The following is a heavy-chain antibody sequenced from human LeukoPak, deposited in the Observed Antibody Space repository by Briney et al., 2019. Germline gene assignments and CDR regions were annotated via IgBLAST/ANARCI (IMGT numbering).Heavy chain of an antibody. CDR1: GGSISSSIYF. Sequence: SETLSLTCTVSGGSISSSIYFWGWIRQPPWKGLEWIGSIHYSGSTYHDPSLKSRVTVSLDTSKNQFSLKLSSVTATDTAVYYCARQLYSSGSYYAPMDVWGKGTTVTISS. J-gene: IGHJ6*03. D-gene: IGHD3-10*01. V-gene: IGHV4-39*01. CDR2: IHYSGST. CDR3: ARQLYSSGSYYAPMDV.